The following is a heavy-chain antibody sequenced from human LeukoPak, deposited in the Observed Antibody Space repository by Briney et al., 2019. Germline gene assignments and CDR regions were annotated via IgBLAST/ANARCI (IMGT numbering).Heavy chain of an antibody. CDR2: ISSGSKYI. Sequence: GGSLRVSCTASGFTFSSYSMTWVRQGAGKGLEWVSSISSGSKYIYYADSVKGRFTISRDNARNSLYLQMNSLRAEDTAVYYCARASPQYSSSDYWGQGTLVTVSS. CDR3: ARASPQYSSSDY. D-gene: IGHD6-6*01. J-gene: IGHJ4*02. V-gene: IGHV3-21*01. CDR1: GFTFSSYS.